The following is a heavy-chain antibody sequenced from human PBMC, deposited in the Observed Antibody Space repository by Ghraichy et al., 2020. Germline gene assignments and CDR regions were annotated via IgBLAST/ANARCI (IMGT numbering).Heavy chain of an antibody. CDR1: GFTFSSYS. D-gene: IGHD2-2*01. CDR2: ISSSSSYI. V-gene: IGHV3-21*01. CDR3: ARVTYCSSTSCYGGGNDAFDI. Sequence: ETLSLTCAASGFTFSSYSMNWVRQAPGKGLEWVSSISSSSSYIYYADSVKGRFTISRDNAKNSLYLQMNSLRAEDTAVYYCARVTYCSSTSCYGGGNDAFDIWGQGTMVTVSS. J-gene: IGHJ3*02.